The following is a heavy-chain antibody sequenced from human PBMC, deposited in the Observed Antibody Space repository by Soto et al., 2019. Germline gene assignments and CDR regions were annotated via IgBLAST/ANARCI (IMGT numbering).Heavy chain of an antibody. J-gene: IGHJ4*02. Sequence: DVHLVESGGGLVQPGGSLRLSCAVSGFPFSTYAMHWVRQAPGKGLEWISYINSDGTTTYHADSVKGRFTVSRDHATNSLYLQMSSPRDEDMVVYYCATDLSYWGQGTVVTVSS. CDR3: ATDLSY. V-gene: IGHV3-48*02. CDR2: INSDGTTT. CDR1: GFPFSTYA.